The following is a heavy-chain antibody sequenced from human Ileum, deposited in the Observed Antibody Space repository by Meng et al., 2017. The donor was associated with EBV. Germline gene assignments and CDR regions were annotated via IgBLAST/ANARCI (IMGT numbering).Heavy chain of an antibody. CDR2: IIPIFAAP. D-gene: IGHD3-22*01. Sequence: QVQAVHSGAEVKRPGSSVKVPCKASGCTFSTYAISWVRQAPGQGLEWMGGIIPIFAAPIYARKFQGRVTITADESTSTVYMELTSLTSEDTAVYFCARYFSDGSGFYNVDYWGQGTLVTASS. J-gene: IGHJ4*02. CDR1: GCTFSTYA. CDR3: ARYFSDGSGFYNVDY. V-gene: IGHV1-69*12.